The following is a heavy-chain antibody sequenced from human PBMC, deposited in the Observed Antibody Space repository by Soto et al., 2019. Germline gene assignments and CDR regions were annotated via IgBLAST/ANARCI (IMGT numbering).Heavy chain of an antibody. CDR3: TGMPCSSWYRLRSTEPDGFDI. J-gene: IGHJ3*02. Sequence: GGSLRLSCAASGFTFSSYAMSWVRQAPGKGLEWVSAISGSGGSTYYADSVKGRFTISRDNSKNTLYLQMNSLRAEDTAVYYSTGMPCSSWYRLRSTEPDGFDIWGQGTMVTVSS. CDR2: ISGSGGST. CDR1: GFTFSSYA. D-gene: IGHD6-13*01. V-gene: IGHV3-23*01.